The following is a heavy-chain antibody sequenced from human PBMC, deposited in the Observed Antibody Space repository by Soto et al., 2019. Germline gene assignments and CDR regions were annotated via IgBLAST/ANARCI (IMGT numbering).Heavy chain of an antibody. Sequence: EVQLLESGGGSVQPGGSLKLSCAVSGFTFRTYAMCWVRQAPGKGLEWVSGINDDGDRTYYPDSVKGRFNISRDNSKSTLYLQMNSLRAEDTAVYYCAREEWINRRPYLYSGMDVWGQGTTVTVSS. V-gene: IGHV3-23*01. D-gene: IGHD3-3*01. CDR3: AREEWINRRPYLYSGMDV. CDR1: GFTFRTYA. CDR2: INDDGDRT. J-gene: IGHJ6*02.